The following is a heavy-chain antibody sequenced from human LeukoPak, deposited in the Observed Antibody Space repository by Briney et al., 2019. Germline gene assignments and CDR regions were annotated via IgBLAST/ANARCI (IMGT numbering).Heavy chain of an antibody. J-gene: IGHJ4*02. CDR3: ARGRADYYFDY. D-gene: IGHD3-3*01. V-gene: IGHV1-18*01. Sequence: ASVKVSCRASGYTFTSYGFTWVRQAPGQGPEWMGWISAYDGNTNSAQKFQGRVTMTTDTSSSTAYMELRSLTSDDTAVYYCARGRADYYFDYWGQGTLVTVSS. CDR1: GYTFTSYG. CDR2: ISAYDGNT.